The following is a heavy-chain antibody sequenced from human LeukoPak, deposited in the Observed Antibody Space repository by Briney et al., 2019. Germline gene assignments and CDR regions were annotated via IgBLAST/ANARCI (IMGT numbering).Heavy chain of an antibody. CDR2: IYPRDGST. CDR1: GYTFTSNY. CDR3: ARDDRDYYDSSGN. Sequence: GASVTVSCKASGYTFTSNYIHWVRQAPGQGLEWMGMIYPRDGSTSYAQKFQGRVTVTRDTSTSTVHMELSGLRSEDTAVYYCARDDRDYYDSSGNWGQGTLVTVSS. J-gene: IGHJ4*02. V-gene: IGHV1-46*01. D-gene: IGHD3-22*01.